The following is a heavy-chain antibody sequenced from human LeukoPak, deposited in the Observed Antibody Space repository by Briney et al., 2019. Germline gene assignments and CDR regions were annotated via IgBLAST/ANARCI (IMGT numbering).Heavy chain of an antibody. CDR1: GFTFNSYW. Sequence: GGSLRLSCAVSGFTFNSYWMSWVRQGPGRGLEWVANIKQDGSSRYYVDSVKGRFTISRDNAQNSLYLQMNSLRAEDTAVYYCARDTDYRGYPPDYWGQGTLVTVSS. V-gene: IGHV3-7*04. J-gene: IGHJ4*02. CDR3: ARDTDYRGYPPDY. CDR2: IKQDGSSR. D-gene: IGHD4-17*01.